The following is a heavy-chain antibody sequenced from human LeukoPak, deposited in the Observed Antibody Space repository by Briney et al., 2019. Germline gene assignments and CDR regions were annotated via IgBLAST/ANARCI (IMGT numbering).Heavy chain of an antibody. D-gene: IGHD6-19*01. J-gene: IGHJ4*02. Sequence: AETLSLTCTVSGGSISSSSYFWGWIRQPPGKALEWIGSIYYSGSTYYNPSLKSRLTISVDTSKNQFSLKLSSVTAADTAVYYCARSRFSSGLFFDFWGQGTLVTVSS. CDR3: ARSRFSSGLFFDF. CDR1: GGSISSSSYF. V-gene: IGHV4-39*01. CDR2: IYYSGST.